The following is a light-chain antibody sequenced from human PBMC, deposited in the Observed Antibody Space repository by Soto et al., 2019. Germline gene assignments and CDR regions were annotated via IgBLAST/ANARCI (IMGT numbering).Light chain of an antibody. V-gene: IGKV2-28*01. CDR3: MQALQTPFT. CDR1: QRLLHSDGNHY. Sequence: DIVMTQSPLSLPVTPGEPVSISCRSSQRLLHSDGNHYVDWYLQKPGQSPQLLIYMGSNRASGVPDSFSGSGSSTDFTLEISRVEAEDVGVYYCMQALQTPFTFGQGTKLEIK. CDR2: MGS. J-gene: IGKJ2*01.